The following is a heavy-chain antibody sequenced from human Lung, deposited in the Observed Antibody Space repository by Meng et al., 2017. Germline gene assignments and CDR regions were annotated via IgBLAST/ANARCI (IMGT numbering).Heavy chain of an antibody. D-gene: IGHD3-22*01. V-gene: IGHV1-2*02. J-gene: IGHJ5*02. Sequence: ASVKVSCKASGYTFTAYYLHWVRQAPGQGLELMGWINPSSGGTFYAQKFQGRVTLTADSSINTAYMELNSLGSDDTAVYFCARAMYDSRGYYYWKPWFDPWGQGALVTVSS. CDR1: GYTFTAYY. CDR2: INPSSGGT. CDR3: ARAMYDSRGYYYWKPWFDP.